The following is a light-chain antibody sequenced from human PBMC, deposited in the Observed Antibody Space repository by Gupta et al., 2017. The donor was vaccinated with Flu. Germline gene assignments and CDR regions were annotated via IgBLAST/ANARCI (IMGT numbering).Light chain of an antibody. V-gene: IGKV4-1*01. CDR3: QQYYSTPFT. Sequence: DIVMTQSPDSLAVYLGERATINCKSSQSVLYSSNNKNYLAWYQQKPRQPPKLLIYWASTRESGVPDRFSGSGSGTDFTLTISSLQAEDVAVYYCQQYYSTPFTFGPGTKVDIK. J-gene: IGKJ3*01. CDR1: QSVLYSSNNKNY. CDR2: WAS.